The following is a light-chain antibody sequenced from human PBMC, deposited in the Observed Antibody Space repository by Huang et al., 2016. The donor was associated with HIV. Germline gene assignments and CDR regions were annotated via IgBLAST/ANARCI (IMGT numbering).Light chain of an antibody. J-gene: IGKJ1*01. CDR1: QSVISSF. CDR3: QHYSTSSWT. CDR2: STS. Sequence: IVLTQSPGTLSLSPGERATLSCRASQSVISSFLDWYQQKPGQAPRLLIQSTSSRVPGIPERFRGSGSGTAFTLTINRLESEDFAVYYCQHYSTSSWTFGQGTKMEVK. V-gene: IGKV3-20*01.